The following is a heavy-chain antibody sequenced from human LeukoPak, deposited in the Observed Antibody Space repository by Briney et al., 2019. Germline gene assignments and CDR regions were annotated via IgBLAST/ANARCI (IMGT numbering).Heavy chain of an antibody. Sequence: SETLSLTCTVSGGPISSSSYYWGWIRQPPGKGLEWSGSVYYSGSTYYNPPHKSRGTISVDTSKNQLSLKLTSVTAADTAVYYCARHGHHGDHDYWGQGTLVTVSS. CDR3: ARHGHHGDHDY. CDR1: GGPISSSSYY. D-gene: IGHD2-21*02. V-gene: IGHV4-39*01. CDR2: VYYSGST. J-gene: IGHJ4*02.